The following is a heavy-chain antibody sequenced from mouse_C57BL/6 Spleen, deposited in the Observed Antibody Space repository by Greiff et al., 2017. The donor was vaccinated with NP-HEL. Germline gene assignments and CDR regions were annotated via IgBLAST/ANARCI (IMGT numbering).Heavy chain of an antibody. CDR1: GYAFSSSW. J-gene: IGHJ4*01. V-gene: IGHV1-82*01. Sequence: VQLVESGPELVKPGASVKISCKASGYAFSSSWMNWVKQRPGKGLEWIGRIYPGDGDTNYNGKFKGKATLTADKSSSTAYMQLSSLTSEDSAVYFCAADYDGAMDYWGQGTSVTVSS. D-gene: IGHD2-4*01. CDR2: IYPGDGDT. CDR3: AADYDGAMDY.